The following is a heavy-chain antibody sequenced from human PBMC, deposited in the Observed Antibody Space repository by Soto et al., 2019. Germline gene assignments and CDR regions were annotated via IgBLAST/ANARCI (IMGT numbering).Heavy chain of an antibody. Sequence: QVQLVESGGGVVQPGRSLRLSCAASGFTFSSYGMHWVRQAPGKGLEWVAVIWYDGSNKYYADSVKGRFTISRDNSKNTLYLQMNSLRAEDTAVYYCARDLLGPSECSGGSCYSVGPFDYWGQGTLVTVSS. CDR3: ARDLLGPSECSGGSCYSVGPFDY. V-gene: IGHV3-33*01. J-gene: IGHJ4*02. CDR2: IWYDGSNK. CDR1: GFTFSSYG. D-gene: IGHD2-15*01.